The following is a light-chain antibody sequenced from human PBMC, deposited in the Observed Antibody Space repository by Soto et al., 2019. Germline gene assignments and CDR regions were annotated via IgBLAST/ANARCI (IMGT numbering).Light chain of an antibody. V-gene: IGKV4-1*01. CDR1: QSVLYSSNNKNY. CDR3: QQYYTTPGT. Sequence: DIVMTQSPDSLAVSLGERATLNCKASQSVLYSSNNKNYLAWYQQKPGQSPKLLIYWASTRESGVPDRFSGSGSGTDFILTISSLQAEDVAVYYCQQYYTTPGTFGQGTKVEVK. CDR2: WAS. J-gene: IGKJ1*01.